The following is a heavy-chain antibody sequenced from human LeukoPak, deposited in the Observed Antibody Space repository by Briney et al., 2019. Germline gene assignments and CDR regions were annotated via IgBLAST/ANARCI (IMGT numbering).Heavy chain of an antibody. D-gene: IGHD6-13*01. Sequence: SETLSLTCTVSGGSISSGGYYWSWIRLHPGKGLEWIGYIYYSGSTYYNPSLKSRVTISVDTSKNQFSLELSSVTAADTAVYYCARASAAGTHLDYWGQGTLVTVSS. CDR2: IYYSGST. CDR1: GGSISSGGYY. CDR3: ARASAAGTHLDY. J-gene: IGHJ4*02. V-gene: IGHV4-31*03.